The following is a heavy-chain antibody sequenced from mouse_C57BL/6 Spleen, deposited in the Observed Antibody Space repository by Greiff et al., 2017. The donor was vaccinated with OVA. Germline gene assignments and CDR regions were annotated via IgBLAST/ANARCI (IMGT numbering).Heavy chain of an antibody. J-gene: IGHJ4*01. CDR2: FYPGSGSI. V-gene: IGHV1-62-2*01. CDR1: GYTFTEYT. Sequence: QVQLQQSGAELVKPGASVKLSCKASGYTFTEYTIHWVKQRSGQGLEWIGWFYPGSGSIKYNEKFKDKATFTADTSSSTVYMELSRLTSDDSAVYFCPRHEDTTVVEDYYAMDYWGQGTSVTVSA. D-gene: IGHD1-1*01. CDR3: PRHEDTTVVEDYYAMDY.